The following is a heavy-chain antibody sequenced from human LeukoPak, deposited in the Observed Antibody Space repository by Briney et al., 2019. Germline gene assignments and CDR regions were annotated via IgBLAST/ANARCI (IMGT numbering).Heavy chain of an antibody. D-gene: IGHD4-17*01. V-gene: IGHV1-46*02. CDR1: GYTFDVYY. J-gene: IGHJ2*01. Sequence: ATVKVSCKASGYTFDVYYIHWVRQAPGQGLEWMGIFNPSGSNTNYAQRFQGRVTLTRDTSTTTVYMDLSGLRPEDTAVYYCARGRTVTNDFDLWGRGTLLTVSS. CDR2: FNPSGSNT. CDR3: ARGRTVTNDFDL.